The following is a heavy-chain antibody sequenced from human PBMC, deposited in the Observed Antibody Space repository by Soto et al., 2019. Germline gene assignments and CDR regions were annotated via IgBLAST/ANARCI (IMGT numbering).Heavy chain of an antibody. V-gene: IGHV4-4*07. J-gene: IGHJ4*02. CDR2: IYTSGST. D-gene: IGHD6-13*01. CDR1: GGPINNYY. CDR3: ARLSISWYYFDY. Sequence: SETLSLTCTVSGGPINNYYWSWIRQPAGKGLEWLGRIYTSGSTNYNPSLKSRLSMSIDKSKNHFSLRLTSVTAADTAVYYCARLSISWYYFDYWGPGTLVTVSS.